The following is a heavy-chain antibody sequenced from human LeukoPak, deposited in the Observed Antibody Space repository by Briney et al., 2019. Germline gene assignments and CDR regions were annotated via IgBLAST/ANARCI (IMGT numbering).Heavy chain of an antibody. CDR1: GFTFSSYA. D-gene: IGHD1-14*01. CDR3: ARGRARTRGDYYYYMDV. CDR2: ISSNGGST. V-gene: IGHV3-64*01. Sequence: PGGSLRLSCAASGFTFSSYAMHWVRQAPGKGLEYVSAISSNGGSTYYANSVKGRFTISRDNSKNTLYLQMGSLRAEDMAVYYCARGRARTRGDYYYYMDVWGKGTTVTVSS. J-gene: IGHJ6*03.